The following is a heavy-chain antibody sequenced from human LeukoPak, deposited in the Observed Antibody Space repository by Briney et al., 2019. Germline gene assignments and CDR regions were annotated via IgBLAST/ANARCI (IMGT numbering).Heavy chain of an antibody. V-gene: IGHV3-11*03. D-gene: IGHD5/OR15-5a*01. CDR1: GFTLTDYY. J-gene: IGHJ4*02. Sequence: GGSLRLSCAVSGFTLTDYYMSWIRHTQAQGLEQISYISSSSDYTNYADSVKGRFTISRDNAKKSLYLQMNSLRAEDTAVYYWARGGYGVYDSLDYWGQGTLVTVSS. CDR3: ARGGYGVYDSLDY. CDR2: ISSSSDYT.